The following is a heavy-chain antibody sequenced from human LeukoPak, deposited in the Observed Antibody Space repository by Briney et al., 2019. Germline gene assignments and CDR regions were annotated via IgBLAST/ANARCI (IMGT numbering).Heavy chain of an antibody. CDR2: ISGSGGST. CDR1: GFTFSSYG. Sequence: PGGTLRLSCAASGFTFSSYGMSWVRQAPGKGLEWVSAISGSGGSTYYADSVKGRFTISRDNSKNTLYLQMNSLRAEDTAVYYCAREGSAVRGVCDYWGQGTLVTVSS. D-gene: IGHD3-10*01. V-gene: IGHV3-23*01. CDR3: AREGSAVRGVCDY. J-gene: IGHJ4*02.